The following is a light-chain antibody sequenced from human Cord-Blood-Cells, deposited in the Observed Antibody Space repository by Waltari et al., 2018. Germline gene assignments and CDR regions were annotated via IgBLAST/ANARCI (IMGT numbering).Light chain of an antibody. CDR2: EVS. CDR1: SSDVGSYNL. Sequence: QSALTHPASVSGSPGQSITISCPGTSSDVGSYNLVSWYQQHPGKAPKLMIYEVSKRPSGVVNRFSGAKSGNTAYRTISGLQAEDEADDYCCSYSGSSTYVVFGGGTKLTVL. J-gene: IGLJ2*01. V-gene: IGLV2-23*02. CDR3: CSYSGSSTYVV.